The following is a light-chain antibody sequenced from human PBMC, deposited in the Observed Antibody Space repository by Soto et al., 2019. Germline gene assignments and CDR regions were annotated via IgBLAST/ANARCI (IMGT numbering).Light chain of an antibody. CDR3: QHYDSYSEA. V-gene: IGKV1-5*03. Sequence: DIQMTQSPSILSGSVGDRVTITGRASQTIGSWLAWYQQKPGKAPKLLIYKASTLKSGVPSRFSGGGSGTEFTLTISSLQPDDFAAYYCQHYDSYSEAFGQGTKVDIK. CDR2: KAS. CDR1: QTIGSW. J-gene: IGKJ1*01.